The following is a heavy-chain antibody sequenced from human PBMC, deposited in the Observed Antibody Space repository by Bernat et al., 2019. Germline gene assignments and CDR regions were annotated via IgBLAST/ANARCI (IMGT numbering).Heavy chain of an antibody. Sequence: EVQLVESGGGLVQPGGSLRLSCAASGFTFSSYEMNWVRQAPGKGLEWVSYISSSGSTIYYADSVKGRFTISRDNAKNSLYLQMNSLRAEDTAVYYCARASLRYFDWPEVVYFDYWGQGTLVTVSS. CDR2: ISSSGSTI. CDR3: ARASLRYFDWPEVVYFDY. J-gene: IGHJ4*02. V-gene: IGHV3-48*03. D-gene: IGHD3-9*01. CDR1: GFTFSSYE.